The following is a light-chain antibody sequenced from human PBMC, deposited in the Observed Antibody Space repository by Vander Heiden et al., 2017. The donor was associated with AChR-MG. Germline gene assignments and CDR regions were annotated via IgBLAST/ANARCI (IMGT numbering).Light chain of an antibody. CDR1: QSVSSSY. V-gene: IGKV3-20*01. J-gene: IGKJ1*01. Sequence: EIVLTQSPGPLSFSPGERATLSCRASQSVSSSYLAWYQQKPGKAPRLLIYGASSRATGIPDRFSGSGSGTDFTLTISRLEPEDFAVYYCQQDGSSPWTFGQGTKVEIK. CDR2: GAS. CDR3: QQDGSSPWT.